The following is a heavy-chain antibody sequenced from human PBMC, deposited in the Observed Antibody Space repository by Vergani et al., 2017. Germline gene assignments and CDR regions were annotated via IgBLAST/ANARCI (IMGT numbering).Heavy chain of an antibody. CDR1: GYTFTNYG. CDR3: ARDRSIVDCSSTSCYAYFDP. D-gene: IGHD2-2*01. V-gene: IGHV1-18*01. Sequence: QVQLVQSRAEVKKPGASVKVSCKASGYTFTNYGINWVRQAPGQGLEWMGWISAYNGNTNYAQKLQGRVTMTTDTSTSTAYMELRSLRSDDTAVYYCARDRSIVDCSSTSCYAYFDPWGQGTLVTVSS. CDR2: ISAYNGNT. J-gene: IGHJ4*02.